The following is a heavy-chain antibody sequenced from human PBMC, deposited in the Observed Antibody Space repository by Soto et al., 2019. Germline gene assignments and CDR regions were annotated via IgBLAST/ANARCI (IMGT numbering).Heavy chain of an antibody. D-gene: IGHD3-16*01. Sequence: QVQLVQSGAEVKKPGASVKISCKTSGYTFTPYYIHWVRQAPGQGLEWMGIIFTSDDRTIYAQNFQGRVAMTRDTSATTVYMELSSLRSDDTAVYYCAREAASTFWFDPWGQGTLVTVSS. CDR2: IFTSDDRT. V-gene: IGHV1-46*03. CDR3: AREAASTFWFDP. J-gene: IGHJ5*02. CDR1: GYTFTPYY.